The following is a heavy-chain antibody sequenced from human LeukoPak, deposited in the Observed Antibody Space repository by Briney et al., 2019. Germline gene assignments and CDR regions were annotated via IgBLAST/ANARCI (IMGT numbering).Heavy chain of an antibody. CDR2: ISAYNGNT. Sequence: ASVKVSCKASGYTFTGYGISWVRQAPGQGLEWMGWISAYNGNTNYAQKLQGRVTMTTDTSTSTAYMELRSLRSDDTAVYYCARGVLYDFWSGSDYWGQGTLVTVSS. CDR1: GYTFTGYG. V-gene: IGHV1-18*01. J-gene: IGHJ4*02. CDR3: ARGVLYDFWSGSDY. D-gene: IGHD3-3*01.